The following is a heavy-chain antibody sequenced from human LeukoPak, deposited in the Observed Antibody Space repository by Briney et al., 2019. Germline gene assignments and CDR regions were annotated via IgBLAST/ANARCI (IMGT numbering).Heavy chain of an antibody. J-gene: IGHJ4*02. CDR3: AKRGYGSGSYRYYFGY. D-gene: IGHD3-10*01. CDR1: GFTFSSQA. Sequence: GGSLRLSCSASGFTFSSQAMSWVRQAPGKGLEWVSGISGSGGSTYYADSVKGRFTISRDNSKNTLYLQMHSLRVEDSAVYFCAKRGYGSGSYRYYFGYWGQGTLVTVSS. V-gene: IGHV3-23*01. CDR2: ISGSGGST.